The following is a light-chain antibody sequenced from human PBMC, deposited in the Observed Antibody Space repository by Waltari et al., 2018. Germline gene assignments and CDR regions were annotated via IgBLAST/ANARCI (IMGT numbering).Light chain of an antibody. CDR3: QQSYSTPT. CDR2: AAS. CDR1: QSIRNY. Sequence: DIQMPQSPSSLSASVGDRVTIPCLASQSIRNYLNWYQQKPGKPPKLLIYAASSLQSGVPSRFSGRGSGTDFPLTISSLQPEDFATYYCQQSYSTPTFGQGTKVEIK. J-gene: IGKJ1*01. V-gene: IGKV1-39*01.